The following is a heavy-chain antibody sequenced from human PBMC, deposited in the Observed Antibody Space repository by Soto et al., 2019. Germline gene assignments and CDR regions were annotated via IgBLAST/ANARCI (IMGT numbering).Heavy chain of an antibody. CDR2: ISSSSSYI. Sequence: PGGSLRLSCAASGFTFSSYSMNWVRQAPGKGLEWVSSISSSSSYIYYADSVKGRFTISRDNAKNSLYLQMNSLRAEDTAVYYCARDTITVPEQYWSGYSGYYYGMDVWGQGTTVTVS. D-gene: IGHD3-3*02. J-gene: IGHJ6*02. CDR1: GFTFSSYS. V-gene: IGHV3-21*01. CDR3: ARDTITVPEQYWSGYSGYYYGMDV.